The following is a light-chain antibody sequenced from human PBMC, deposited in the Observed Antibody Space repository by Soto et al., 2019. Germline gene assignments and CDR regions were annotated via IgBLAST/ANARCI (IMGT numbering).Light chain of an antibody. J-gene: IGKJ1*01. V-gene: IGKV3-20*01. CDR3: QQYGRSPT. CDR1: QSVSSNY. CDR2: DAS. Sequence: IVLTQSPDTLYLSRVERSTVSCRASQSVSSNYLAWYQQKLGQAPRLLIYDASRRATGIPDRFSGSGSGTDFTLTISRLEPEDFVVYYCQQYGRSPTFGQGTKVDIK.